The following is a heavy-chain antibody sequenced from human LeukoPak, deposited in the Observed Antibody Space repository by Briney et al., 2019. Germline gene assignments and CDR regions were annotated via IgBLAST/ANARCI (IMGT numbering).Heavy chain of an antibody. D-gene: IGHD2-15*01. Sequence: GGSLRLSCVASGFTFSTYWMNWVCQAPGKGLERVGTISPDGSGKYYVDSVKGRVTISRDNAKTSLYLQINSLRADDTALYFCARGIVEVVGASDHFDYWGQGTLITVSS. J-gene: IGHJ4*02. CDR2: ISPDGSGK. CDR3: ARGIVEVVGASDHFDY. CDR1: GFTFSTYW. V-gene: IGHV3-7*01.